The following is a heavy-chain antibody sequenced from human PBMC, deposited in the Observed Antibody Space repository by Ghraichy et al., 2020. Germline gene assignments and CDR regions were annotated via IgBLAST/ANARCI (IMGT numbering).Heavy chain of an antibody. J-gene: IGHJ6*02. CDR1: GGSFSGYY. CDR2: INHSGST. D-gene: IGHD6-13*01. V-gene: IGHV4-34*01. Sequence: SETLSLTCAVYGGSFSGYYWSWIRQPPGKGLEWIGEINHSGSTNYNPSLKSRVTISVDTSKNQFSLKLSSVTAADTAVYYCARGGKPRVGQQPLGVYYYYGMDVWGQGTTVTVSS. CDR3: ARGGKPRVGQQPLGVYYYYGMDV.